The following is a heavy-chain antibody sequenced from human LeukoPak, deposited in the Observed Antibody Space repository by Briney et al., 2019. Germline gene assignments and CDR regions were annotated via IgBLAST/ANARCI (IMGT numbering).Heavy chain of an antibody. J-gene: IGHJ6*03. CDR3: TRDTRSGRYYYYYFMDV. CDR2: IRSKAYGGKT. Sequence: GGSLRLSCTASGFTFGDYAMSWVRQAPGKGLEWVGFIRSKAYGGKTEYAASVKGRFTISRDDSKSIAYLQMNSLKTEDTAMYYCTRDTRSGRYYYYYFMDVWGKGTTVTISS. V-gene: IGHV3-49*04. CDR1: GFTFGDYA. D-gene: IGHD2-15*01.